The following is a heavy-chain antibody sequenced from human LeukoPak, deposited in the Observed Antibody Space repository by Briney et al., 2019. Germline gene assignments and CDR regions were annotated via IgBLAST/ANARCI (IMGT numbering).Heavy chain of an antibody. CDR2: INHSGST. Sequence: PSETLSLTCAVYGGSFSGYYWSWIRQPPGKGLEWIREINHSGSTNYNPSLKSRVTISVDTSKNQFSLKLSSVTAADTAVYYCATGPNGMDVWGQGTTVTVSS. CDR1: GGSFSGYY. V-gene: IGHV4-34*01. J-gene: IGHJ6*02. CDR3: ATGPNGMDV.